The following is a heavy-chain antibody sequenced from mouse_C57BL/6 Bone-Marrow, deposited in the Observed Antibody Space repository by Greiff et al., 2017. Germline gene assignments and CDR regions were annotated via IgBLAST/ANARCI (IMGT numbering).Heavy chain of an antibody. CDR1: GFSFNTYA. V-gene: IGHV10-1*01. Sequence: DVHLVESGGGLVQPKGSLKLSCAASGFSFNTYAMNWVRQAPGKGLEWVARIRSKSNNYATYYADSVKDRFTISRDDSESMLYLQMNNLKTEDTAMYYCVRHGNLVTPSYYAMDYWGQGTSVTVSS. CDR3: VRHGNLVTPSYYAMDY. D-gene: IGHD2-5*01. J-gene: IGHJ4*01. CDR2: IRSKSNNYAT.